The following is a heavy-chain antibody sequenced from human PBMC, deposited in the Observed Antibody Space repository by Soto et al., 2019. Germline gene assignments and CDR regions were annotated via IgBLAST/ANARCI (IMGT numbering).Heavy chain of an antibody. J-gene: IGHJ4*02. Sequence: TLSLTCTVSGGSISSYYWSWIRQPPGKGLEWIGYIYYSGSTNYNPSLKSRVTISVDTSKNQFSLKLSSVTAADTAVYYCARDDSSSFFDYWGQGTLVTVSS. CDR2: IYYSGST. V-gene: IGHV4-59*01. D-gene: IGHD6-13*01. CDR3: ARDDSSSFFDY. CDR1: GGSISSYY.